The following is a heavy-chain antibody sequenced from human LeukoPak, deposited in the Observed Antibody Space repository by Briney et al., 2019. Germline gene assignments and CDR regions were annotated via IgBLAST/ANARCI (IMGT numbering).Heavy chain of an antibody. J-gene: IGHJ4*02. V-gene: IGHV3-23*01. Sequence: GGSLRLSCAASGFTFSSYAMSWVRQAPGKGLEWVSAINSSGGRTYYADSVKGRFTISRDNSKNTLYLQMNSLRAEDTAVYYCASPSPTNLFDYWGQGTLVTVSS. D-gene: IGHD5-24*01. CDR2: INSSGGRT. CDR1: GFTFSSYA. CDR3: ASPSPTNLFDY.